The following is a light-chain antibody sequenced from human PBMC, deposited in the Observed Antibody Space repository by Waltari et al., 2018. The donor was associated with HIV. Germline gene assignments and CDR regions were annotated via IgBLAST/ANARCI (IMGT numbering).Light chain of an antibody. CDR3: AAWDDRLSGWV. CDR2: RNN. Sequence: QSVLTQPPSASGTPGQRVTISCSGSSSNLGRNYVYWYQQLPRTAPKLLIHRNNQRPSGVPDRFSGSKSGTSVSLAISRLRSEDEADYYCAAWDDRLSGWVFGGGTKLTV. CDR1: SSNLGRNY. V-gene: IGLV1-47*01. J-gene: IGLJ3*02.